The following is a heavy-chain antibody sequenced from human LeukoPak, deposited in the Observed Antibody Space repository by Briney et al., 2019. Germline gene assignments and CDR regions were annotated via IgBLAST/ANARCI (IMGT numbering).Heavy chain of an antibody. CDR1: GFTFSSYW. CDR3: AREDDGDYSDAFDI. J-gene: IGHJ3*02. D-gene: IGHD4-17*01. CDR2: IKQDGSEK. Sequence: GGSLRLSCAASGFTFSSYWMSWVRQAPGKGLEWVANIKQDGSEKYYVDSVKGRFTISRDNAKNSLYLQMNSLRAEDTAVYYCAREDDGDYSDAFDIWGQGTMVTVSS. V-gene: IGHV3-7*03.